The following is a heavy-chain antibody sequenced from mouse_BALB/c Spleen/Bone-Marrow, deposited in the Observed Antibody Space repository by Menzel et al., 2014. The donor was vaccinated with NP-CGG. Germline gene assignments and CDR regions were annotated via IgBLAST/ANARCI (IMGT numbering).Heavy chain of an antibody. CDR2: IDPANGNT. D-gene: IGHD1-1*01. V-gene: IGHV14-3*02. Sequence: VQLQQSGAELVKPGASVKLSCTASGFNIKDTYMHWVKQRPEQGLEWIGRIDPANGNTKYDPKFQGKATITAHTSSNTAYLQLSRLTSEDTAVYYCARYYYGSSYFDYWGQGTTLTVSS. J-gene: IGHJ2*01. CDR3: ARYYYGSSYFDY. CDR1: GFNIKDTY.